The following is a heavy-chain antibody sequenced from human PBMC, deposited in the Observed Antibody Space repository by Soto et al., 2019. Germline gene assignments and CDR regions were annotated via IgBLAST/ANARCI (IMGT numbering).Heavy chain of an antibody. V-gene: IGHV4-31*03. CDR3: ARGRIPILRIVTTTHTSDGMDV. CDR2: IFHSGRT. D-gene: IGHD3-3*01. Sequence: SETLSLTCTVSGDSVTSAGYHWSWIRQHPGKGLEWIGYIFHSGRTYYNPSLRSRLSITEDTSKNQFFLELSSVTAADTAVYYCARGRIPILRIVTTTHTSDGMDVWGQGTTVTVSS. CDR1: GDSVTSAGYH. J-gene: IGHJ6*02.